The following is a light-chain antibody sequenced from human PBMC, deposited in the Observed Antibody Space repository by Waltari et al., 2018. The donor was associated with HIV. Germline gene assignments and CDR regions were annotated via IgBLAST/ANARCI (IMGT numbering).Light chain of an antibody. CDR2: LAS. V-gene: IGKV1-39*01. CDR1: QQIDNY. Sequence: DIRMTHSPPPLPPSVGDTATFTCRASQQIDNYLHWYQHKPGQVPKLLIYLASTLHSGVPPRFSGSGSGTSFSLTLSGVQPDDVATYFCQQTYSPPRTFGQGTRLE. J-gene: IGKJ5*01. CDR3: QQTYSPPRT.